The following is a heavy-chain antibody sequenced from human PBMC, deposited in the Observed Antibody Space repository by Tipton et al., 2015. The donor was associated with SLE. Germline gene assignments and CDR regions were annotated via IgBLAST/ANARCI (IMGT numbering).Heavy chain of an antibody. CDR1: GGSISSHY. J-gene: IGHJ3*02. D-gene: IGHD3-22*01. Sequence: LRLSCTVSGGSISSHYWSWIRQPPGKGLEGIGYIYNSGSGNYNPSLKGRVTISVDTSKNQFSLKLNSVSAADPAVYYCARSDYYDSSGYYSYAFDIWGQGTMVTVSS. CDR2: IYNSGSG. CDR3: ARSDYYDSSGYYSYAFDI. V-gene: IGHV4-59*11.